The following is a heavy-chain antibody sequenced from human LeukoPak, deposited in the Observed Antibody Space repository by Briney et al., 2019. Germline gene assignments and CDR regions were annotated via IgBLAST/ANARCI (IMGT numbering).Heavy chain of an antibody. V-gene: IGHV4-59*08. Sequence: SETLSLTCTVSGGSISSYYWSWIRQPPGKGLEWIGYIYYSGSTNYNPSLRSRVTISVDTSKNQFSLKLSSVTAADTAVYYCARQASTYSSGWFYYFDYWGQGTLVTVSS. CDR2: IYYSGST. D-gene: IGHD6-19*01. J-gene: IGHJ4*02. CDR1: GGSISSYY. CDR3: ARQASTYSSGWFYYFDY.